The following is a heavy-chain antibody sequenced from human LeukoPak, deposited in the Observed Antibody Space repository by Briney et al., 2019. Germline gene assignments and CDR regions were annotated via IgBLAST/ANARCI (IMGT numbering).Heavy chain of an antibody. V-gene: IGHV1-8*03. CDR1: GCTFTSYD. Sequence: ASVKVSCKASGCTFTSYDINWVRQATGQGLEWMGWMNPNSGNTGYAQKFQGGVTITRNTSISTAYIELSSLRSEDTAVFYCAGGDVVVPAANRCNWFDPWGQGTLVTVSS. D-gene: IGHD2-2*01. J-gene: IGHJ5*02. CDR3: AGGDVVVPAANRCNWFDP. CDR2: MNPNSGNT.